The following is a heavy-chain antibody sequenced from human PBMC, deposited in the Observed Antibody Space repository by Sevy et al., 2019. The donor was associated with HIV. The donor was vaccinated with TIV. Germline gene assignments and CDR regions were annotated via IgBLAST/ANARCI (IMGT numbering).Heavy chain of an antibody. V-gene: IGHV3-23*01. CDR2: LSFGCGEI. CDR3: AREGCTKPHDY. D-gene: IGHD2-8*01. Sequence: GGSLRLSCAASGFTFSKYSMSWVRQPPGKGLEWVSTLSFGCGEINHADSVKRRFTISRANSKNSLYLQMNNLRAEDTAVYYCAREGCTKPHDYWGQGTLVTVSS. CDR1: GFTFSKYS. J-gene: IGHJ4*02.